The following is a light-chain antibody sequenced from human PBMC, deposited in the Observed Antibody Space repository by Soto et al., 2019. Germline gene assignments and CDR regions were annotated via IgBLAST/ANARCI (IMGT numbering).Light chain of an antibody. Sequence: DIPVTQSPSFLSASVGDRVTITCRASQDINIYLAWYQQIPGKVPKLLIYSASTLRSGVPSRFSGSGSGTEFTLTISSLQPEDSATYYCQQLNTYPQFTFGPGTKVEIK. CDR3: QQLNTYPQFT. J-gene: IGKJ3*01. CDR1: QDINIY. V-gene: IGKV1-9*01. CDR2: SAS.